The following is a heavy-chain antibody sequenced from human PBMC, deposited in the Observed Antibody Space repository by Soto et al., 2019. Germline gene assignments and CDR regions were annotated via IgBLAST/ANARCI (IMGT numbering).Heavy chain of an antibody. D-gene: IGHD3-10*01. CDR1: GYNFISHY. Sequence: QVLLVQSGAEVTRPGASRTVSCKASGYNFISHYIHWVRQAPGQGLEWMGFINPSGGSTTHAQNFQGRLSMTRDSDTSTVYMELSGLRPADSAVYYCAIYYLISKSSMSYFDYWGQGTLVTVSS. CDR2: INPSGGST. J-gene: IGHJ4*02. CDR3: AIYYLISKSSMSYFDY. V-gene: IGHV1-46*01.